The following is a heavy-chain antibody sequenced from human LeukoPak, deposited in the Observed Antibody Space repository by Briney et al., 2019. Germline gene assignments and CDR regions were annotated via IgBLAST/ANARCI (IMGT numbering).Heavy chain of an antibody. J-gene: IGHJ4*02. CDR2: MNSDGSST. CDR1: GFTFSNYW. Sequence: GGSLRLSCAASGFTFSNYWMHWVRQAPGKGLMWVSRMNSDGSSTTYADSVKGRFTISRDNAKNTLYLQINSLRAKDTAVYYCAREIITFGHHYFDYWGQGTLVTVSS. V-gene: IGHV3-74*01. D-gene: IGHD3-10*01. CDR3: AREIITFGHHYFDY.